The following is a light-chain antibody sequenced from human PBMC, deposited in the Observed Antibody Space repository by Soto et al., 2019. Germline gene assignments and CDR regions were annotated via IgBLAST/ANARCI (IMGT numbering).Light chain of an antibody. V-gene: IGLV2-14*01. CDR2: GVN. J-gene: IGLJ3*02. Sequence: QSALTQPASVSGSPGQSITISCTGTSTDVGGYNYVSWYQQHPGKAPKLMIYGVNNRPSGVSDRFSGSKSGNTASLTISGLQAEDEADYYCSSYTRSATLGVFGGGTKLTVL. CDR3: SSYTRSATLGV. CDR1: STDVGGYNY.